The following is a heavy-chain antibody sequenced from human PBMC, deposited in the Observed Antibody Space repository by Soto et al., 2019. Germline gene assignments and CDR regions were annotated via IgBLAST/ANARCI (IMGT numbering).Heavy chain of an antibody. CDR2: INSDGSRT. CDR3: ARETYRGFYFDY. D-gene: IGHD4-4*01. J-gene: IGHJ4*02. V-gene: IGHV3-74*01. CDR1: VFTFTDYW. Sequence: GSLRLSCAASVFTFTDYWTHWVRQAPGKGLVWVSRINSDGSRTSYADSVTGRFTLSRDNAKNTLYLQMNSLRVEDTALYYCARETYRGFYFDYWGQGTLVTVSS.